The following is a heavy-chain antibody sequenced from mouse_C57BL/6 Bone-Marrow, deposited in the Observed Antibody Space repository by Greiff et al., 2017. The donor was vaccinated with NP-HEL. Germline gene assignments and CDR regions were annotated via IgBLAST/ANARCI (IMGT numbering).Heavy chain of an antibody. D-gene: IGHD4-1*01. CDR3: ARQWLTGTYAMDY. CDR1: GFTFSDYY. Sequence: EVHLVESGGGLVQPGGSLKLSCAASGFTFSDYYMYWVRQTPEKRLEWVAYISNGGGSTYYPDTVKGRFTISRDNAKNTLYLQMSRLKSEDTAMYYCARQWLTGTYAMDYWGQGTSVTVSS. CDR2: ISNGGGST. V-gene: IGHV5-12*01. J-gene: IGHJ4*01.